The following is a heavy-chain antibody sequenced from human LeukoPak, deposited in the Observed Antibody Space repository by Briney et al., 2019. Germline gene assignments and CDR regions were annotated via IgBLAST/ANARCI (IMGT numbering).Heavy chain of an antibody. J-gene: IGHJ5*02. D-gene: IGHD1-1*01. V-gene: IGHV3-11*04. CDR1: GFTFSDYY. CDR2: ISSSGSTI. Sequence: PGGSLRLSCAASGFTFSDYYMSWIRQAPGKGLEWVSYISSSGSTIYYADSVKGRFTISRDNAGNVVYLQMDSLRAEDTAVYYCTRVAQSGPTGWFDPWGQGTLVTVSS. CDR3: TRVAQSGPTGWFDP.